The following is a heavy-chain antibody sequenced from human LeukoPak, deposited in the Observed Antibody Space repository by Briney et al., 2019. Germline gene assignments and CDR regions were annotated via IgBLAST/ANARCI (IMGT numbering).Heavy chain of an antibody. CDR2: ISWNSCSI. D-gene: IGHD3-10*01. CDR3: AKAGRFGELLGDAFDI. Sequence: PGGSLRLSCAASGFTFDDYAMHWVRQAPGKGLEWVSGISWNSCSIGYADSVKGRFTIYRDNAKNSLYLQMNSLRAEDMALYYCAKAGRFGELLGDAFDIWGQGTMVTVSS. V-gene: IGHV3-9*03. CDR1: GFTFDDYA. J-gene: IGHJ3*02.